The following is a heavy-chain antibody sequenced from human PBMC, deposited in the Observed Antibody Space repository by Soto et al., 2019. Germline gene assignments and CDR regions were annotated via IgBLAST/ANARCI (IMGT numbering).Heavy chain of an antibody. CDR1: GAPISGGDYH. CDR2: IFPSGAT. V-gene: IGHV4-30-4*01. CDR3: ARGSAAKRYFDL. Sequence: QVQLRESGPGLVKPSQTLSLMCTVSGAPISGGDYHWSWIRQPPGKGLEWIGYIFPSGATHYNSSLGSRITMSVETSKSHFSLKLTSVTAADTAVYFCARGSAAKRYFDLWGRGTLVTVSS. D-gene: IGHD5-18*01. J-gene: IGHJ2*01.